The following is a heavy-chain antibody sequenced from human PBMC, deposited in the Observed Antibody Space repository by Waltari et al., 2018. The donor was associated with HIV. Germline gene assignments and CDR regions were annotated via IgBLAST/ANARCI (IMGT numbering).Heavy chain of an antibody. D-gene: IGHD3-10*01. V-gene: IGHV3-33*01. CDR2: IWYDGSNK. J-gene: IGHJ6*02. CDR3: ARRGVLTYYYTMDV. Sequence: MHWVRQAPGKGLEWVAVIWYDGSNKYYADSVKGRFSISRDNSKNTLYLQMNSLRAEDTAVYFCARRGVLTYYYTMDVWGQGTTVTVSS.